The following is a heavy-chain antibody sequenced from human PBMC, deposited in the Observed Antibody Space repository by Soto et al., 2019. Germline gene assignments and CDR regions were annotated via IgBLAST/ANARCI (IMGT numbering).Heavy chain of an antibody. CDR2: ILTSGAT. D-gene: IGHD3-16*01. CDR3: AKDWVDY. Sequence: EVQLLESGGGLVQPGGSLRLSCAASGFTFNNYAMTWVRQAPGKGLEWVSTILTSGATYYADSVRGRFTISRDNSKSTLYLQMNSLRVGDTAEYYCAKDWVDYWGQGTQVTVSS. V-gene: IGHV3-23*01. CDR1: GFTFNNYA. J-gene: IGHJ4*02.